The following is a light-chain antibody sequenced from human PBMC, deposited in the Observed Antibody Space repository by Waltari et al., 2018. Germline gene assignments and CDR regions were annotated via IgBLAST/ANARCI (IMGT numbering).Light chain of an antibody. CDR3: HVWHAHFDPGV. J-gene: IGLJ1*01. CDR2: YDS. Sequence: SYLLTQPPSVSVAPGETASITRGGDTIGSYRVHWDQQKPGQAPLLIIFYDSDRPPGIPARFSGSNSGNTATLTITSVEAGDEARYYCHVWHAHFDPGVFGTGTEVTVL. CDR1: TIGSYR. V-gene: IGLV3-21*04.